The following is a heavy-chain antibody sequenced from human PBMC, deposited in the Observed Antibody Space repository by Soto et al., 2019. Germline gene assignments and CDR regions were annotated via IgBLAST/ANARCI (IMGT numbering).Heavy chain of an antibody. CDR3: ANSVRIVGAPKAYYGMDV. CDR1: GYTFTSYD. Sequence: GASVKVSCKASGYTFTSYDINWVRQATGQGGEWMGWMNPNSGNTGYAHKFQGSVTMTRNTPITTAYMELSSLRSEDTAVYYCANSVRIVGAPKAYYGMDVWGQGTTVTVSS. J-gene: IGHJ6*02. D-gene: IGHD1-26*01. CDR2: MNPNSGNT. V-gene: IGHV1-8*01.